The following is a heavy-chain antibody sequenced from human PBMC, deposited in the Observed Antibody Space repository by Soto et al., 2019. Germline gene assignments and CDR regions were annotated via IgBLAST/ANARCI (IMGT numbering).Heavy chain of an antibody. CDR2: IKNKANSYTT. V-gene: IGHV3-72*01. CDR3: ARVSLVGPSGGRYFDY. CDR1: GFTFSAHY. J-gene: IGHJ4*02. D-gene: IGHD1-26*01. Sequence: EVQLVESGGGWVQPGGSLRLSCAASGFTFSAHYMDWGRQAPGKGLEWVGRIKNKANSYTTEYAESVEGRFTISREDSQNSLYLQMNSLKTEDTAVYYCARVSLVGPSGGRYFDYWGQGSQVAVSS.